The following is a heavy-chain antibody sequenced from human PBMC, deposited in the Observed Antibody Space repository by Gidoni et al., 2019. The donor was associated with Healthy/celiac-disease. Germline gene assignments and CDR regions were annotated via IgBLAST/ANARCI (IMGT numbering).Heavy chain of an antibody. CDR2: IYYSGST. CDR3: ARDRCTNGVCYGADY. V-gene: IGHV4-59*01. D-gene: IGHD2-8*01. CDR1: GGSISSYY. Sequence: QVQLQESGPGLVKPSETLSLTCTVSGGSISSYYWSWIRQPPGKGLEWIGYIYYSGSTNYNPSLKSRVTISVDTSKNQFSLKLSSVTAADTAVYYCARDRCTNGVCYGADYWGQGTLVTVSS. J-gene: IGHJ4*02.